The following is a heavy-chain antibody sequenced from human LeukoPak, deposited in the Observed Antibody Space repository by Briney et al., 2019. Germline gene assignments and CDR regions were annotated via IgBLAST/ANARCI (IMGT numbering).Heavy chain of an antibody. D-gene: IGHD5-18*01. J-gene: IGHJ4*02. CDR2: MNPNSGNT. V-gene: IGHV1-8*01. CDR3: ARYLGYSYGFRGGDYFDY. CDR1: GYTFTSYD. Sequence: ASVKVSCKASGYTFTSYDINWVRQATGQGLEWMGWMNPNSGNTGYAQKFQGRVTMTRNTSISTAYMEPSSLRSEDTAVYYCARYLGYSYGFRGGDYFDYWGQGTLVTVSS.